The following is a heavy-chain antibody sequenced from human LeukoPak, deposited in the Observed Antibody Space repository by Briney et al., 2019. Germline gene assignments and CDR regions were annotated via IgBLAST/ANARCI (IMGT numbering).Heavy chain of an antibody. D-gene: IGHD3-22*01. CDR2: IYTSGST. V-gene: IGHV4-4*07. Sequence: SETLSLTCTGSGGSISSYYWGWIRQPAGKGREWIGSIYTSGSTNYNPSLKSRVTMSVATSKNQFSLKLSAVTAADTAVYYCARETYYYDSSGYYWYMDVWGKGTTVTVSS. CDR1: GGSISSYY. J-gene: IGHJ6*03. CDR3: ARETYYYDSSGYYWYMDV.